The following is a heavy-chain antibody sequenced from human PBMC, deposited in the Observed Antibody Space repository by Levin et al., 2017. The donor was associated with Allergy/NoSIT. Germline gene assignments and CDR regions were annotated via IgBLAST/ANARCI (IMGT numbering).Heavy chain of an antibody. J-gene: IGHJ6*02. CDR1: GDSVSSNSAA. D-gene: IGHD3-10*01. CDR2: TYYRSKWYN. Sequence: SPTLSLPCAISGDSVSSNSAAWNWIRQSPSRGLEWLGRTYYRSKWYNDYAVSVKSRITINPDTSKNQFSLQLNSVTPEDTAVYYCAGLWFGESPYYDYGMDGWGQGTTVTVSS. V-gene: IGHV6-1*01. CDR3: AGLWFGESPYYDYGMDG.